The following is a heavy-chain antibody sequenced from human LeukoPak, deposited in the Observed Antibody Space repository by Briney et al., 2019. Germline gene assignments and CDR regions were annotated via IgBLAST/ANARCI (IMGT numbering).Heavy chain of an antibody. D-gene: IGHD3-22*01. CDR1: GYSISSGYY. CDR2: IYRSGTT. V-gene: IGHV4-38-2*01. CDR3: ARSLTTYYYDTSGPGDAFDI. Sequence: PSETLSLTCAVSGYSISSGYYWGWIRQPPGKGLEWIGSIYRSGTTYYNPSLKSRVTISVDTSNNQFSLKTSSVTAADTAVYYCARSLTTYYYDTSGPGDAFDIWGQGTMVTVSS. J-gene: IGHJ3*02.